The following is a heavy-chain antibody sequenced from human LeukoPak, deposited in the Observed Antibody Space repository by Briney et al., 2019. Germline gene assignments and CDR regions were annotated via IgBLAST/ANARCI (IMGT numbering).Heavy chain of an antibody. CDR2: VSASGGRT. D-gene: IGHD3-10*01. J-gene: IGHJ4*02. Sequence: PGGTLRLSCAASGFSFSTYGMRLVRQTPGKGLEWVSRVSASGGRTYYADSVKGRFTSSRDNSKNTMSLQMNNLRADDTAVYYCAKSYASGSFYDSWGQGTLVTVSS. V-gene: IGHV3-23*01. CDR3: AKSYASGSFYDS. CDR1: GFSFSTYG.